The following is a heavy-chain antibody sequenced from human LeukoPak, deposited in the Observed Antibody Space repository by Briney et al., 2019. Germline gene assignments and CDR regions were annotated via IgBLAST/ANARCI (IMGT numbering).Heavy chain of an antibody. CDR1: EFTFIGYT. Sequence: PGGSLRLSWAASEFTFIGYTMNGSPQPPAKGLKWVPVISYDGSNKYHADSVKGRFTVSRDNSKNTLYLQMNSLRAEDTAVYYCARETGSAVGSTDFDYWGQGTLVTVSS. CDR3: ARETGSAVGSTDFDY. J-gene: IGHJ4*02. V-gene: IGHV3-30-3*01. D-gene: IGHD4-17*01. CDR2: ISYDGSNK.